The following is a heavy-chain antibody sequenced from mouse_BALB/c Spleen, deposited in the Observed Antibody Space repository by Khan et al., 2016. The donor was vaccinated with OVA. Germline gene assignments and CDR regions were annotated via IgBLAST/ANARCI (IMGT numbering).Heavy chain of an antibody. J-gene: IGHJ3*01. CDR2: IDPFNGGT. Sequence: EVQLQESGPELMKPGASVKISCKASGYSFSTYYIHWVTRSHGKTLEWIGYIDPFNGGTTYNQKFKGKATLTVDKSSNTAYMHLTSLTSEDSAVYYCARHGSTSWFAYWGQGTLVTVSA. CDR3: ARHGSTSWFAY. V-gene: IGHV1S135*01. D-gene: IGHD1-1*01. CDR1: GYSFSTYY.